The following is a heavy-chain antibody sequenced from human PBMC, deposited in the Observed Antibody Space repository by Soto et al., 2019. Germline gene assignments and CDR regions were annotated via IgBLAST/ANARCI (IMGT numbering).Heavy chain of an antibody. CDR2: IYYSGST. D-gene: IGHD6-6*01. CDR3: ARGGIRSARPYYYGMDV. Sequence: SETLSLTCTVSGGSISSYYWSWIRQPPGKGLEWIGYIYYSGSTNYNPSLKSRVTISVDTSKNQFSLKLSSVTAADTAVYYCARGGIRSARPYYYGMDVWGQGTTVTVSS. CDR1: GGSISSYY. V-gene: IGHV4-59*12. J-gene: IGHJ6*02.